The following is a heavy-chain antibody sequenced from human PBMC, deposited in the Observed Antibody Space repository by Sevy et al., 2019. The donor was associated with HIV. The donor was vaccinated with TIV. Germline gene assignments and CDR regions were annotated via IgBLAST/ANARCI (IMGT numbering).Heavy chain of an antibody. CDR1: QFNFDTYA. Sequence: GESLKISCVASQFNFDTYAIHWVRQAPGKGLEWVAMIWYDGSSKDYAESVKGRFAISRDNSQNTAFLQMNSLRAEDTGVYYFATNMVHAGAYDSYFNFWGQGSLVTVSS. J-gene: IGHJ4*02. D-gene: IGHD3-10*01. CDR3: ATNMVHAGAYDSYFNF. V-gene: IGHV3-33*01. CDR2: IWYDGSSK.